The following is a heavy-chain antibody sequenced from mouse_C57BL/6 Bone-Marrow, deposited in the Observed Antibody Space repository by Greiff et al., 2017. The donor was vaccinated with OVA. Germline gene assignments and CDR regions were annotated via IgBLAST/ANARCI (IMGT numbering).Heavy chain of an antibody. V-gene: IGHV1-19*01. CDR3: ARNPQCYGSKYWYFDV. D-gene: IGHD1-1*01. Sequence: VQLQQSGPVLVKPGASVKMSCKASGYTFTDYYMNWVKQSHGKSLEWIGVINPYNGGTSYNQKFKGKATLTVDKSSSTAYMELNSLTSEDSAVYYCARNPQCYGSKYWYFDVWGTGTTVTVSS. CDR2: INPYNGGT. CDR1: GYTFTDYY. J-gene: IGHJ1*03.